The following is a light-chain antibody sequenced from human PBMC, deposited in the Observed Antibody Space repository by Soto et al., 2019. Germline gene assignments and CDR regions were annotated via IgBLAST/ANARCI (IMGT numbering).Light chain of an antibody. CDR3: QSADSRGTYVV. J-gene: IGLJ2*01. CDR1: ALPKQY. CDR2: KDS. V-gene: IGLV3-25*02. Sequence: SSELTQPPSVSVSPGQTARITCSGDALPKQYAYWYQQKPGQAPVLVIYKDSERPSGIPERFSGSSSGTTVTLTISGVQAEDEADYYCQSADSRGTYVVFGGGTKVTVL.